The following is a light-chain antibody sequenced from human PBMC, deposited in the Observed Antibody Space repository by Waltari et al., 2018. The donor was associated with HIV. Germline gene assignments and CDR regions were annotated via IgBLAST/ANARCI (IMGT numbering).Light chain of an antibody. J-gene: IGKJ2*02. V-gene: IGKV3D-15*03. CDR1: QNIGSY. Sequence: IHLTQSPVTLSVSPGDRVTLSCRASQNIGSYLAWYQHKTAQPPTLRVYGASISATGIPARFSGSGSETDFNLIIADLQPDDCAVYYCHQYHDWPRCTFGQGTKVEIK. CDR2: GAS. CDR3: HQYHDWPRCT.